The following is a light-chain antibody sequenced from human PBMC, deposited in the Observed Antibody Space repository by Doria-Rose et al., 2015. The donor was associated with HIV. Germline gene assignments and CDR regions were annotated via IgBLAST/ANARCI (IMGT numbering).Light chain of an antibody. J-gene: IGKJ4*01. CDR2: DAS. CDR1: QDINNC. Sequence: DSQVTPSPSSLSASVGDRVTISCQASQDINNCLNWYQQKPGKAPKFLIYDASILETGVPSRFSGSGSVTDFNFTVSSLQPEDIATYYCQQYENLPLTFGGGTKIEI. V-gene: IGKV1-33*01. CDR3: QQYENLPLT.